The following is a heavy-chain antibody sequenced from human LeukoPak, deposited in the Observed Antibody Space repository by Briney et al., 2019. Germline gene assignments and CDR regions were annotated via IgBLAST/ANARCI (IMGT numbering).Heavy chain of an antibody. V-gene: IGHV1-69*13. D-gene: IGHD3-10*01. CDR3: ASDLVGYYGSGRFRGYYMDV. Sequence: ASVKVSCKASGYTFTSYYVHWVRQAPGQGLEWRGGIIPIVGTANYAQKFQGRVTITADESTSTAYMELSSLRSEDTAVYYCASDLVGYYGSGRFRGYYMDVWGKGTTVTISS. J-gene: IGHJ6*03. CDR1: GYTFTSYY. CDR2: IIPIVGTA.